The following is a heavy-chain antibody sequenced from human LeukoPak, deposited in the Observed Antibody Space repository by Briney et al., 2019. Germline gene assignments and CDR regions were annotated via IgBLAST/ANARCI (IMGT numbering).Heavy chain of an antibody. Sequence: ASVKVSCKASGYTFTGYYMHWVRQAPGQGLEWMGWINPNSGGTNYAQKFQGRVTMTGDTSISTAYMELSSLRSEDTAVYYCARGIVATITGYYYYYYMDVWGKGTTVTVSS. CDR3: ARGIVATITGYYYYYYMDV. CDR2: INPNSGGT. CDR1: GYTFTGYY. V-gene: IGHV1-2*02. D-gene: IGHD5-12*01. J-gene: IGHJ6*03.